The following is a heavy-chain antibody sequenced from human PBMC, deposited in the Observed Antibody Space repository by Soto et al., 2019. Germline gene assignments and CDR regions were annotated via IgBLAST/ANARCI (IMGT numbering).Heavy chain of an antibody. CDR1: GFTFSSYG. D-gene: IGHD5-18*01. CDR2: ISYDGSNK. Sequence: SLRLSCAASGFTFSSYGMHWVRQAPGKGLEWVAVISYDGSNKYYADSVKGRFTISRDNSKNTLYLQMNSLRAEDTAVYYCAKALSGYSYGFFGMDVWGQGTTVTVSS. CDR3: AKALSGYSYGFFGMDV. J-gene: IGHJ6*02. V-gene: IGHV3-30*18.